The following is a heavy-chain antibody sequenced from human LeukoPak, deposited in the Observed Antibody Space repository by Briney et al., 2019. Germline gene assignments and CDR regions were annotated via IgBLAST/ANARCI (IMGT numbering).Heavy chain of an antibody. J-gene: IGHJ4*02. V-gene: IGHV3-23*01. Sequence: GGSLRLSCAASGFLFGSFAMSWVRQAPGGGLEWVSGISGSGDYRHYADSVKGRFTISRDNSKNTLYLQMNSLRVEDTAVYYCAISSGSYDYWGQGTLVTVSS. CDR3: AISSGSYDY. D-gene: IGHD1-26*01. CDR1: GFLFGSFA. CDR2: ISGSGDYR.